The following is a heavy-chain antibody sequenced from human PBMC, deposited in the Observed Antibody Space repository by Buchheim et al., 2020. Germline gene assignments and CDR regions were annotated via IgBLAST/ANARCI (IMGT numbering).Heavy chain of an antibody. CDR2: IWCDGSNK. V-gene: IGHV3-33*01. CDR3: AREIDCSSTSCPYYYYYYGMDV. CDR1: GFTFSSYG. D-gene: IGHD2-2*01. J-gene: IGHJ6*02. Sequence: QVQLVESGGGVVQPGRSLRLSCAASGFTFSSYGMHWVRQAPGKGLEWVAVIWCDGSNKYYADSVKGRFTISRDNSKNTLYLQMNSLRAEDTAVYYCAREIDCSSTSCPYYYYYYGMDVWGQGTT.